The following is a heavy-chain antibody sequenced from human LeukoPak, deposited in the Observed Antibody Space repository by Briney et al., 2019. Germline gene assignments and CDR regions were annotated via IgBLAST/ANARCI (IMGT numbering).Heavy chain of an antibody. V-gene: IGHV4-39*07. CDR1: GGSISSSSYY. CDR2: IYYSGST. CDR3: AREGAAPMYYYYMDV. D-gene: IGHD2-2*01. J-gene: IGHJ6*03. Sequence: KPSATLSLTCPVSGGSISSSSYYWGWIRQPPGKGLEWIGSIYYSGSTNYNPSLTSRVTISLDTSKNQFSLKLNSVTAADTAVYYCAREGAAPMYYYYMDVWGKGTTVTVSS.